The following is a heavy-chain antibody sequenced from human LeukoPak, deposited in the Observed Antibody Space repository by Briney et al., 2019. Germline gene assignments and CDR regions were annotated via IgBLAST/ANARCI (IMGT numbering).Heavy chain of an antibody. CDR2: IYYSGST. Sequence: SETLSLTCTVSGGSISSYYWSWILEPPGKGLEWIGYIYYSGSTNYNPSLKSRVTISVDTSKNQFSLKLSSATAADTAVYYCARVDDSSGPYFDYWGQGTLVTVSS. V-gene: IGHV4-59*01. CDR3: ARVDDSSGPYFDY. CDR1: GGSISSYY. D-gene: IGHD3-22*01. J-gene: IGHJ4*02.